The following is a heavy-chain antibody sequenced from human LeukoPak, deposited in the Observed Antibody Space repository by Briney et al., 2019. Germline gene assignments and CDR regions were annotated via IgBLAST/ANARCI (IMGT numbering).Heavy chain of an antibody. CDR2: ITGRSTYI. V-gene: IGHV3-21*01. CDR1: GFTFSSYT. J-gene: IGHJ5*02. Sequence: TGGSLRLSCAVSGFTFSSYTMNWVRQAPGKGLEWVSSITGRSTYIYYADSVKGRFPISRDNAKNSLYLQMNSLRAEDTAVYYCARDLTVTSTCWFDRWGQGTLVTVSS. CDR3: ARDLTVTSTCWFDR. D-gene: IGHD4-11*01.